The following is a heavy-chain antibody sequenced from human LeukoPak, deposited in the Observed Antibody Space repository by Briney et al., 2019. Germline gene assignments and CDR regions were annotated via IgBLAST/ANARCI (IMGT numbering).Heavy chain of an antibody. V-gene: IGHV1-69*13. CDR1: GGTFSSYA. CDR2: IIPTLGTA. J-gene: IGHJ3*02. D-gene: IGHD2-15*01. Sequence: SVKVSCKASGGTFSSYAISWVRQAPGQGLEWMGGIIPTLGTANYAQKFQGRVTITADESTSTAYMELSSLRSEDTAVYYCARDDCSGGSCYDAGVDAFDIWGQGTMVTVSS. CDR3: ARDDCSGGSCYDAGVDAFDI.